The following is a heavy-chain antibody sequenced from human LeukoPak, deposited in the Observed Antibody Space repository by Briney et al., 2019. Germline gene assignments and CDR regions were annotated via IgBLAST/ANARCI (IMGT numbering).Heavy chain of an antibody. CDR3: ARDHRGIQLWFFDY. CDR2: ISYDGSNK. Sequence: GGSLRLSCAASGFTFSSYAMHWVRQAPGKGLEWVAVISYDGSNKYYADSVKGRFTISRDNSKNTLYLQMNSPRAEDTAVYYCARDHRGIQLWFFDYWGQGTLVTVSS. J-gene: IGHJ4*02. CDR1: GFTFSSYA. D-gene: IGHD5-18*01. V-gene: IGHV3-30-3*01.